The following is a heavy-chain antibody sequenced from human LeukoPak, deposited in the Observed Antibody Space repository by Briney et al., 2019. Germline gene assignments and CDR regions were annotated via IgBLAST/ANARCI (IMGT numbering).Heavy chain of an antibody. J-gene: IGHJ4*02. V-gene: IGHV3-21*01. CDR3: ATVGCSNTGCYLTRNFFDY. Sequence: GGSLRLSCAASGFTFSSYTMNWVRQAPGKGLEWVSSISSSSRYIYYADSVKGRFTISRDNAKNSLYLQMNSLRAEDTAVYYCATVGCSNTGCYLTRNFFDYWGQGILVTVSS. D-gene: IGHD2-2*01. CDR1: GFTFSSYT. CDR2: ISSSSRYI.